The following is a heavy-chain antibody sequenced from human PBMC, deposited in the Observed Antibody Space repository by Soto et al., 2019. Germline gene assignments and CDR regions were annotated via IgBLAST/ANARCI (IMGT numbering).Heavy chain of an antibody. CDR3: ARALSMAQYYYYMDV. CDR1: DYTFTTYV. V-gene: IGHV1-18*01. CDR2: ISPYNGDT. Sequence: QVQLVQSGPEVKKPGASVKVSCEASDYTFTTYVISWVRQTPGQGLEWMGWISPYNGDTHYAERFQGRLTMTTDTSATSAYMELRTLSSDDRAVYYCARALSMAQYYYYMDVWGKGTTVTVSS. J-gene: IGHJ6*03.